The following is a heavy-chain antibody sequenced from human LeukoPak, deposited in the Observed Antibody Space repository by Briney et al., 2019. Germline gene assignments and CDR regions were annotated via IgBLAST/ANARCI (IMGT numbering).Heavy chain of an antibody. CDR3: ARERNSSGWHHYYYYMDV. D-gene: IGHD6-19*01. CDR1: GGSISSSSYY. V-gene: IGHV4-39*07. Sequence: SETLSLTCTVSGGSISSSSYYWGWIRQPPGKGLEWIGSIYYSGSTYYNPSLKSRVTISVDTSKNQFSLKLSSVTAADTAVYYCARERNSSGWHHYYYYMDVWGKGTTVTVSS. J-gene: IGHJ6*03. CDR2: IYYSGST.